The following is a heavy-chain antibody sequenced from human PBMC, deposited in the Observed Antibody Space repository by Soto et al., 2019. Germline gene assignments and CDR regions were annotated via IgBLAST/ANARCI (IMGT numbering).Heavy chain of an antibody. CDR1: GYTFTGYY. V-gene: IGHV1-2*04. J-gene: IGHJ4*02. CDR2: INPNSGGT. CDR3: ASACRDGYNCLAY. Sequence: GASVKVSCKASGYTFTGYYMHWVRQAPGQGLEWMGWINPNSGGTNYAQKFQGWVTMTRDTSISTAYMELSRLRSDDTAVYYCASACRDGYNCLAYWGQGTLVTVSS. D-gene: IGHD5-12*01.